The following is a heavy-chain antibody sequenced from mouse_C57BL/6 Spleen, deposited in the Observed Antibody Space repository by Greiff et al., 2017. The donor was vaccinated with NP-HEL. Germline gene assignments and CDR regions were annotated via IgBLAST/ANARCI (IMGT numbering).Heavy chain of an antibody. Sequence: EVQLVESGGDLVKPGGSLKLSCAASGFTFSSYGMSWVRQTPDKRLEWVATISSGGRYTYYPDSVKGRFTISRDNAKNTLYLQMSSLKSEDTAMYYCARQPAMDYWGQGTSVTVSS. CDR2: ISSGGRYT. CDR3: ARQPAMDY. CDR1: GFTFSSYG. J-gene: IGHJ4*01. V-gene: IGHV5-6*01.